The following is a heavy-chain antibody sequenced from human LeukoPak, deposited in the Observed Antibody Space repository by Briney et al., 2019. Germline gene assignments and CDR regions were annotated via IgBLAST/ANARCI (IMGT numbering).Heavy chain of an antibody. V-gene: IGHV3-23*01. D-gene: IGHD2-2*02. CDR3: AKEACSSTSCYTGFDY. CDR2: ISGSGGST. CDR1: GFTFSSYA. J-gene: IGHJ4*02. Sequence: GGSLRLSCAASGFTFSSYAMSWVRQAPGKGLEWVSAISGSGGSTYYADSVKGRFTISRDNSKNMLYLQMNSLRAEDTAVYYCAKEACSSTSCYTGFDYWGQGTLVTVSS.